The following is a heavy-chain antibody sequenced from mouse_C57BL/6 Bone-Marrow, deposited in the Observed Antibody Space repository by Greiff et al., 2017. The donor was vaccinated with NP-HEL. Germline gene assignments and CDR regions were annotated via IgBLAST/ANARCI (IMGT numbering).Heavy chain of an antibody. Sequence: QVQLKQSGAELVKPGASVKLSCKASGYTFTEYTIHWVKQRSGQGLEWIGWFYPGSGSIKYNEKFKDKATLTADKSSSTVYMELSRLTSEYSAVYFCARHEEIYYGSRDYAMDYWGQGTSVTVSS. J-gene: IGHJ4*01. CDR1: GYTFTEYT. D-gene: IGHD1-1*01. CDR2: FYPGSGSI. CDR3: ARHEEIYYGSRDYAMDY. V-gene: IGHV1-62-2*01.